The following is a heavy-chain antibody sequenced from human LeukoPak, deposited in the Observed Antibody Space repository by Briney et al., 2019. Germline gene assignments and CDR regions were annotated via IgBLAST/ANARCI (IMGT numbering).Heavy chain of an antibody. CDR2: INHSGST. D-gene: IGHD6-13*01. J-gene: IGHJ6*02. V-gene: IGHV4-34*01. CDR1: GGSFSGYY. Sequence: SETLSLTCAVYGGSFSGYYWSWIRQPPGKGLEWIGEINHSGSTNYNPSLKSRVTISVDTSKNQFSLKLSSVTAADTAVYYCASFRAITGAAAQPPYGMDVWGQGTTVTVSS. CDR3: ASFRAITGAAAQPPYGMDV.